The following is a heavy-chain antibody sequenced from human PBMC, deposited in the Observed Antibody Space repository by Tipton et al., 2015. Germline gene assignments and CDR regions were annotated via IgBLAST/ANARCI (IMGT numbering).Heavy chain of an antibody. V-gene: IGHV5-51*01. J-gene: IGHJ3*02. CDR1: GYSFSNFW. Sequence: QSGAEVKKPGESLKISCKASGYSFSNFWIAWVRQMPGKGLEWMGIIYPGDSDAKYSPSFQGQVTISVDKSINSPYLHWSSLKASDTAMYYCARHVSFYYDTHGSDALDIWAQGTMVTVSS. CDR3: ARHVSFYYDTHGSDALDI. D-gene: IGHD3-22*01. CDR2: IYPGDSDA.